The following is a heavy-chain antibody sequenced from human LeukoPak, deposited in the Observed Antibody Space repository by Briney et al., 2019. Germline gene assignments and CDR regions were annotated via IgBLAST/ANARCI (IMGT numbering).Heavy chain of an antibody. Sequence: MPGGSLRLSCAASGFTFSDYYMSWIRQAPGKGLEWVSYISSSGSTIYYADSVKGRFTISRDNAKNSLYLQMNSLRAEDTAVYYCARDRWSSDITFRAFWSGYYSYFDYWGQGTLVTVSS. CDR3: ARDRWSSDITFRAFWSGYYSYFDY. CDR2: ISSSGSTI. CDR1: GFTFSDYY. D-gene: IGHD3-3*01. V-gene: IGHV3-11*01. J-gene: IGHJ4*02.